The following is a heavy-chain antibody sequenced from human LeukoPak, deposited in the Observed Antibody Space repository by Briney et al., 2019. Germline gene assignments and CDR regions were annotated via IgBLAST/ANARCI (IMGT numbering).Heavy chain of an antibody. Sequence: PSETLSLTCTVSGGSISSGDYYWSWIRQPPGKGLEWIGYIYYSGSTNFNPSLKSRVTISVDTSKNQFSLKLSSVTAADTAVYYCARVGGIYDYVWGSYRHDPFDIWGQGTMVTVSS. CDR2: IYYSGST. CDR3: ARVGGIYDYVWGSYRHDPFDI. V-gene: IGHV4-61*08. D-gene: IGHD3-16*02. CDR1: GGSISSGDYY. J-gene: IGHJ3*02.